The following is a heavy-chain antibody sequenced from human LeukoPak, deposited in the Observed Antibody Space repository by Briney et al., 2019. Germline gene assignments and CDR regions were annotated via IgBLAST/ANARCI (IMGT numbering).Heavy chain of an antibody. J-gene: IGHJ5*02. D-gene: IGHD4-11*01. CDR1: GGTFSSYA. CDR3: ARESPPYFFNSNKYNWFDP. Sequence: SVKVSCKASGGTFSSYAISWVRQVPGQGLEWMGGIIPIFGTANYAQKFQGRVTITTDESTSTAYMELSSLRSEDTAVYYCARESPPYFFNSNKYNWFDPWGQGTLVTVSS. V-gene: IGHV1-69*05. CDR2: IIPIFGTA.